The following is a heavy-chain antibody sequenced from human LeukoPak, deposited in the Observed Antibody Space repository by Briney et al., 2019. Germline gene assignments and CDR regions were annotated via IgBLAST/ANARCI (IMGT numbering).Heavy chain of an antibody. CDR2: ISYDGSNK. V-gene: IGHV3-30-3*01. Sequence: GGSLRLSCAASGFTFSSYWMSWVRQAPGKGLEWVAVISYDGSNKYYADSVKGRFTISRDNSKNTLYLQMNSLRAEDTAVYYCARGGPELVGKGFDYWGQGTLVTVSS. CDR3: ARGGPELVGKGFDY. D-gene: IGHD6-13*01. J-gene: IGHJ4*02. CDR1: GFTFSSYW.